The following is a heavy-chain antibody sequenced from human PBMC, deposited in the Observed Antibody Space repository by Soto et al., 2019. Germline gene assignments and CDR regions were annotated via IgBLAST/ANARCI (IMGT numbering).Heavy chain of an antibody. J-gene: IGHJ5*02. CDR1: GFTFSSYW. CDR2: IKQDGSEK. D-gene: IGHD2-2*01. V-gene: IGHV3-7*01. CDR3: ARELYCSSTSCYLRSWFDP. Sequence: EVQLVESGGGLVQPGGSLRLSCAASGFTFSSYWMSWVRQAPGKGLEWVANIKQDGSEKYYVDSVKGRFTISRDNAKNSLYLQMNSLRAEDTAVYYCARELYCSSTSCYLRSWFDPWGQGTLDTVSS.